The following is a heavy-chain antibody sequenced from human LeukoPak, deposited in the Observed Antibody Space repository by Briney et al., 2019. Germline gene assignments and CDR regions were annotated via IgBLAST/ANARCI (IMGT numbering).Heavy chain of an antibody. J-gene: IGHJ3*02. V-gene: IGHV1-2*02. Sequence: EASVKVSCKASGYTFTGYYMHWVRQAPGQGLEWMGWINPNSGGTKYAQKFQGRVTMTRDTSVSTAYMELSRLRSDDTAVYCCARVLLVRRAFDIWGQGTMVTVSS. CDR1: GYTFTGYY. CDR2: INPNSGGT. D-gene: IGHD3-3*01. CDR3: ARVLLVRRAFDI.